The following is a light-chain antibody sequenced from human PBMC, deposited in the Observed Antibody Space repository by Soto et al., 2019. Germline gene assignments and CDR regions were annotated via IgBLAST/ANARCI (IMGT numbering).Light chain of an antibody. V-gene: IGKV3-20*01. Sequence: EIVLTQSPGTLSLSPGERATLSCRTSQSVSSNNLAWYQQRPGQAPRVVIYGASTRATGIPERFSGSGSGTDFTLTISRLEPEDFAVYYCHQYNSWPRGTFGPGTKVEIK. CDR1: QSVSSNN. CDR2: GAS. J-gene: IGKJ3*01. CDR3: HQYNSWPRGT.